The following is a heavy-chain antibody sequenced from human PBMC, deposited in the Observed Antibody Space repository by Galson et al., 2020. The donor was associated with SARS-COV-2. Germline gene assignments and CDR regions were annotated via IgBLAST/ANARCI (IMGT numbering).Heavy chain of an antibody. D-gene: IGHD3-16*01. Sequence: GGSLRLSCVASGFTFSSYSINWVRQAPGKGLEWVSSCSSGSTYIYYADLVKGRFTMSRDNAKNSLYLQINSLRAEDTAVYYCARLGGMATTPPSYYYYGLDVWGKGTTVTVSS. CDR2: CSSGSTYI. CDR3: ARLGGMATTPPSYYYYGLDV. V-gene: IGHV3-21*01. J-gene: IGHJ6*04. CDR1: GFTFSSYS.